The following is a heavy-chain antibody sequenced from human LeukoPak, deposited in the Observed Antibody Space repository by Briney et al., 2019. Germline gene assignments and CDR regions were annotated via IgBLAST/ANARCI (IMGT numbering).Heavy chain of an antibody. CDR3: AREARYYYDSSRSAAWFDP. CDR2: INHSGST. V-gene: IGHV4-34*01. J-gene: IGHJ5*02. D-gene: IGHD3-22*01. Sequence: SETLSLTSAVYGGSFSGYYWSGIRQPPGKGLEWIGEINHSGSTNYNPSLKSRVTISVDTSKNQFSLKLSSVTAADTAVYYCAREARYYYDSSRSAAWFDPWGRGTLVTVSS. CDR1: GGSFSGYY.